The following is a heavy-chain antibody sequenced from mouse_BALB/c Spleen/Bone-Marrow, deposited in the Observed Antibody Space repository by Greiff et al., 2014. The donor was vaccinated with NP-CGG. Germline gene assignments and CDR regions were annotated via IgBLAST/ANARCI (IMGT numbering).Heavy chain of an antibody. CDR1: GYTLTSYW. D-gene: IGHD2-13*01. CDR2: IDPSTGGT. CDR3: ARINGDDY. Sequence: VQLQQSGAELVKPGASVKLSCKASGYTLTSYWMHWVKQRPGQGLEWIGEIDPSTGGTDYSKEFKSQATLTVDKSATTAYMHLSSLTSEDSAVYYCARINGDDYWGQGTTLTVSS. V-gene: IGHV1S81*02. J-gene: IGHJ2*01.